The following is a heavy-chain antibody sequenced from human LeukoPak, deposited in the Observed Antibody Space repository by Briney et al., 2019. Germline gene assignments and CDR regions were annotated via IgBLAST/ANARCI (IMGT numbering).Heavy chain of an antibody. D-gene: IGHD7-27*01. CDR3: ASGPGLGNPYYYYMDV. V-gene: IGHV1-69*13. CDR2: IIPIFGTA. J-gene: IGHJ6*03. CDR1: GGPFSSYA. Sequence: RASVKVSCKASGGPFSSYAISWVRQAPGQGLEWMGGIIPIFGTANYAQKFQGRVTITADESASTAYMELSSLRSEDTAVYYCASGPGLGNPYYYYMDVWGKGTTVTVSS.